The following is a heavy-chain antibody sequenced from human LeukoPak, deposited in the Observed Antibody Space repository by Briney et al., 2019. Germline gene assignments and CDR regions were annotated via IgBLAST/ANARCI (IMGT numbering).Heavy chain of an antibody. CDR3: ARAEMATIRYWFDP. D-gene: IGHD5-24*01. Sequence: ASVKVSCKASGYTFTSYDINWVRQATGQGLEWMGWMNPNSGNTGYAQKFQGRVTMTRDTSTSTVYMELSSLRSEDTAVYYCARAEMATIRYWFDPWGQGTLVTVSS. CDR1: GYTFTSYD. CDR2: MNPNSGNT. J-gene: IGHJ5*02. V-gene: IGHV1-8*01.